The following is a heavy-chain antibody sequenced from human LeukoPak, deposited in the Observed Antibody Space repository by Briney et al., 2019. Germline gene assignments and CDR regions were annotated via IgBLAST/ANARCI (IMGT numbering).Heavy chain of an antibody. V-gene: IGHV4-39*07. Sequence: SETLSLTCTVSGGSISSGGYYWGWIRRPPGKGLEWIGSIYYSGSTYYNPSLKSRVTISVDTSKNQFSLKLSSVTAADTAVYYCARDWWFGSDAFDIWGQGTMVTVSS. CDR2: IYYSGST. D-gene: IGHD3-10*01. J-gene: IGHJ3*02. CDR3: ARDWWFGSDAFDI. CDR1: GGSISSGGYY.